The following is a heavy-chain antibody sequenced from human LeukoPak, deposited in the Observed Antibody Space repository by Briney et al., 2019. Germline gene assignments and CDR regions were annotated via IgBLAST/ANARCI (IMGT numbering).Heavy chain of an antibody. Sequence: PGGSLRLSCSASGFAFSDYWMNWVRQAPGKGPEWVANINLGGSAKLYVDSVKGRCTISRDNAKNSLYLQMNSLRVEDTAVYYCAAWGLHNYWAQGTLVTVSS. CDR2: INLGGSAK. J-gene: IGHJ4*02. D-gene: IGHD7-27*01. CDR3: AAWGLHNY. V-gene: IGHV3-7*01. CDR1: GFAFSDYW.